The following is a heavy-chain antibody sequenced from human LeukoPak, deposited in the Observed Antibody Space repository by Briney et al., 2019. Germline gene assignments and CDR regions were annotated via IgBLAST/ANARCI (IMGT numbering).Heavy chain of an antibody. CDR1: GYSFTDYY. CDR2: INPNSGGT. Sequence: ASVKVSCKTSGYSFTDYYMHWVRQAPGQGLEWTGWINPNSGGTNSAQKFQGRVTMTRDTSITTVYMEVNWLTSDDTAIYYCARADRLHGGPYLIGPWGQGTLVTVSS. CDR3: ARADRLHGGPYLIGP. V-gene: IGHV1-2*02. D-gene: IGHD3-16*01. J-gene: IGHJ5*02.